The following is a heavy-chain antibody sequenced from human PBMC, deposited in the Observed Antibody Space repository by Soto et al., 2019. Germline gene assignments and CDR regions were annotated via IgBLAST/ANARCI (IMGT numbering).Heavy chain of an antibody. Sequence: GGSLRLSCAASGFTFSSYSMNWVRQAPGKGLEWVSSISSSSSYIYYADSVKGRFTISRDNAKNSLYLQMNSLRAEDTAVYYCASEYCGGDCYSGYMDVWGKGTTVTVSS. CDR1: GFTFSSYS. J-gene: IGHJ6*03. D-gene: IGHD2-21*01. CDR3: ASEYCGGDCYSGYMDV. V-gene: IGHV3-21*01. CDR2: ISSSSSYI.